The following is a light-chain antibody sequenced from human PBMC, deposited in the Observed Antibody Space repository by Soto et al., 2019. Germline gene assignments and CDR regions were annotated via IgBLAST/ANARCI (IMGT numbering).Light chain of an antibody. CDR2: SNN. CDR1: NSNIGTHT. CDR3: AAWDDSLNAL. V-gene: IGLV1-44*01. Sequence: QSVLTQPPSASGTPGQRVTISCSGSNSNIGTHTVSWYQQLPGTAPKLLIYSNNERPSGVPDRFSGSKSGTSASLAISGLQSEDEADYYCAAWDDSLNALFGGGTKVTVL. J-gene: IGLJ2*01.